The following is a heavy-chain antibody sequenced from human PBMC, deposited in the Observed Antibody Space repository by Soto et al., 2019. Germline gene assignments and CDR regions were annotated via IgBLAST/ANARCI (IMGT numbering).Heavy chain of an antibody. D-gene: IGHD2-15*01. CDR2: IIPIFGTA. CDR1: GGTFSSYA. J-gene: IGHJ6*02. Sequence: GASVKVSCKASGGTFSSYAISCVRQAPGQGLEWMGGIIPIFGTANYAQKFQGRVTITADESTSTAYMELSSLRSEDTAVYYCARENLGPELVERRSGVAATTSREDYYYGMDVWGQGTTVTVSS. CDR3: ARENLGPELVERRSGVAATTSREDYYYGMDV. V-gene: IGHV1-69*13.